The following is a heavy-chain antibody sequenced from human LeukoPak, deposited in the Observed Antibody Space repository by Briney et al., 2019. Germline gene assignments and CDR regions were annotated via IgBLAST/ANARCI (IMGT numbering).Heavy chain of an antibody. CDR3: ARVFRPSYYYGMDV. D-gene: IGHD6-6*01. Sequence: ASVKVSCKASGYTFTSYDINWVRQATGQGLEWVGWMNPNSGNTGYAQKFQGRVTMTRNTSISTAYMELSSLRSEDTAVYYCARVFRPSYYYGMDVWGQGTTVTVSS. V-gene: IGHV1-8*01. CDR1: GYTFTSYD. J-gene: IGHJ6*02. CDR2: MNPNSGNT.